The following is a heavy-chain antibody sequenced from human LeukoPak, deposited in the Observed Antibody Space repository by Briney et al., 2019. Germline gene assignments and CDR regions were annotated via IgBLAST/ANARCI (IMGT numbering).Heavy chain of an antibody. CDR1: GGTFSSYA. D-gene: IGHD3-22*01. J-gene: IGHJ4*02. CDR2: IIPILGIA. V-gene: IGHV1-69*04. Sequence: SVKVSCKASGGTFSSYAISWVRQAPGQGLEWMGRIIPILGIADYAQKFQGRVTITADKSTSTAYMELSSLRSEDTAVYYCARVEYYDSSGYYQPDYWGQGTLVTVSS. CDR3: ARVEYYDSSGYYQPDY.